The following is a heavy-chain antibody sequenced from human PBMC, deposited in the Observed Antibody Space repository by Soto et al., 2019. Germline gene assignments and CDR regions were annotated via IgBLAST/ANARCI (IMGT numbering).Heavy chain of an antibody. J-gene: IGHJ5*02. D-gene: IGHD3-22*01. CDR3: AREDYYDSSGYYPNWFDP. Sequence: ASVKVSCKASGYTFTSYGISWVRQAPGQGLEWMGWISAYNGNTNYAQKLQGRVTMTTDTSTSTAYMELRSLRSDDTAVYYCAREDYYDSSGYYPNWFDPSGQGTLVTVS. CDR1: GYTFTSYG. CDR2: ISAYNGNT. V-gene: IGHV1-18*01.